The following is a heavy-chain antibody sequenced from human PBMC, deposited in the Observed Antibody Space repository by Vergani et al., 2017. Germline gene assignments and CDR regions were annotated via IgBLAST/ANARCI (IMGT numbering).Heavy chain of an antibody. D-gene: IGHD2-2*01. CDR3: AREGVVVPAYYYYYYMDV. CDR2: IHYSENT. CDR1: FDSIRNLY. V-gene: IGHV4-59*11. Sequence: QVQLQESGPGLVKSSETLSLTCSVSFDSIRNLYCNWIRQPPGKGLEWIGSIHYSENTNYNPSLKTRVTISVDTSKNQFSLKLSSVTAADTAVYYCAREGVVVPAYYYYYYMDVWGKGTTVTVSS. J-gene: IGHJ6*03.